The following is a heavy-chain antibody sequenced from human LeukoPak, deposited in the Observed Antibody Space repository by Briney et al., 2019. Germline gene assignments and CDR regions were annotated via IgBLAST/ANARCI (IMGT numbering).Heavy chain of an antibody. Sequence: PGGSLRLLCAASGFTYSRFLRHWVGQAPGKGLVGGSLISNDGRNTMYADSVKGRFTISRDNAKNTLYLEINSLRAEDTAVYYCVRDLAGSIDYWGQGTLVTVSS. CDR1: GFTYSRFL. V-gene: IGHV3-74*03. CDR2: ISNDGRNT. CDR3: VRDLAGSIDY. D-gene: IGHD6-19*01. J-gene: IGHJ4*02.